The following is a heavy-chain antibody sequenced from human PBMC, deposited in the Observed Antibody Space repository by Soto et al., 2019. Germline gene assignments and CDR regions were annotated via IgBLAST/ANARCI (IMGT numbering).Heavy chain of an antibody. J-gene: IGHJ3*01. Sequence: QVQLVQSGAEVKKPGSSLKVSCKASGGTFSRYPLTWVRQAPGQGLEWMGGIIPFFGTTNYAQKFQGRLTLTAEESTSTAYMELNSLKSQDTATYYCARGVHFGSQDGFEVWGQGTMVTVSS. CDR3: ARGVHFGSQDGFEV. D-gene: IGHD1-26*01. CDR2: IIPFFGTT. V-gene: IGHV1-69*12. CDR1: GGTFSRYP.